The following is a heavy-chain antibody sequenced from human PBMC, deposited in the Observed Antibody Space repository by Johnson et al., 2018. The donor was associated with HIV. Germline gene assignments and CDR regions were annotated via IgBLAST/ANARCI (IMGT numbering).Heavy chain of an antibody. D-gene: IGHD2-15*01. Sequence: VQLVESGVGLVQPGGSLRLSCAASGFTFSPYWMHWVRQAPGQGLVWVSRINNDGSSTSYADSVKGRFTISRDNSKNTVYLQTNSLRAEDSAVYYCAKWKYCSGDNCYSEFGVFDDAFDIWGQGTMVTVSS. V-gene: IGHV3-74*02. J-gene: IGHJ3*02. CDR1: GFTFSPYW. CDR3: AKWKYCSGDNCYSEFGVFDDAFDI. CDR2: INNDGSST.